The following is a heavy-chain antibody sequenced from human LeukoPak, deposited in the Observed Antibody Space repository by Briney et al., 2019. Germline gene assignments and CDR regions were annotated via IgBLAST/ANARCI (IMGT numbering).Heavy chain of an antibody. CDR3: ARTTMVRGVPDY. CDR2: IYYSGST. V-gene: IGHV4-59*01. Sequence: KPSETLSLTCTVSGGSISSYYWSWIRQPPGKGLDWIGYIYYSGSTNYNPSLKSRVTISLDTSKNQLSLKLSSVTAADTAVYYCARTTMVRGVPDYWGQGTLVTVSS. J-gene: IGHJ4*02. CDR1: GGSISSYY. D-gene: IGHD3-10*01.